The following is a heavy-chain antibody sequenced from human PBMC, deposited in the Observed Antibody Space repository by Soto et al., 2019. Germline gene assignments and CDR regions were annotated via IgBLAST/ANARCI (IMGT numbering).Heavy chain of an antibody. J-gene: IGHJ4*02. CDR3: ARGRGTVTTVTTHLDY. CDR1: GGSISSGGYY. V-gene: IGHV4-31*03. Sequence: QVQLQESGPGLVKPSQTLSLTCTVSGGSISSGGYYWSWIRQHPGKGLEWIGYIYYSGSTYYNPSLKSRFTISVDTSKSQFSRKLSSVPAADTAVYYCARGRGTVTTVTTHLDYWGQGTLVPVSS. CDR2: IYYSGST. D-gene: IGHD4-17*01.